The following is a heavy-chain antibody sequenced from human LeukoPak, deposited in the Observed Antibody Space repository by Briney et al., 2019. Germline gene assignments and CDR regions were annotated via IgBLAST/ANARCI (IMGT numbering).Heavy chain of an antibody. Sequence: SVKVSCKASGYTFTSYYMHWVRQAPGQGLEWMGGIIPIFGTANYAQKFQGRVTITADESTSTAYMELGSLRSEDTAVYYCANHGGNYGRQVYWGQGTLVTVSS. D-gene: IGHD4-23*01. V-gene: IGHV1-69*13. CDR1: GYTFTSYY. CDR3: ANHGGNYGRQVY. CDR2: IIPIFGTA. J-gene: IGHJ4*02.